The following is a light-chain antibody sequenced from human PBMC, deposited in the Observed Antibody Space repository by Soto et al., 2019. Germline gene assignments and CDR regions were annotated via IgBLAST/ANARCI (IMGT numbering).Light chain of an antibody. Sequence: SYELTQPPSVSVSPGQTASITCSGDKLGDKYACWYQQKPGQSPVLVIYQDSKRPSGIPERFSGTNSGNTATLTISGTQAMDEAAHYCQAWGSCTGVFGTGTKLTGL. CDR2: QDS. CDR1: KLGDKY. J-gene: IGLJ1*01. V-gene: IGLV3-1*01. CDR3: QAWGSCTGV.